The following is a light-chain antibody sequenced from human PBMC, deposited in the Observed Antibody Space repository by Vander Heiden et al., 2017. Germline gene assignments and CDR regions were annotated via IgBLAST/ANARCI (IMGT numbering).Light chain of an antibody. J-gene: IGLJ1*01. CDR2: QDS. CDR1: KLGDKY. Sequence: SSELTPPPSVSVSPGQTASITCSGDKLGDKYACWYQQKPGQSPVLVIYQDSKRPSGIPERFSGSNSGNTATLTISGTQAMDEADYYCQAWDSSFYVFGTGTKVTVL. CDR3: QAWDSSFYV. V-gene: IGLV3-1*01.